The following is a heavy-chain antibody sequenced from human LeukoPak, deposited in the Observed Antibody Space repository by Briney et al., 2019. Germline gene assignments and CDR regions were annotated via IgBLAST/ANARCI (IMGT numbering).Heavy chain of an antibody. CDR1: GFTFSSYA. CDR2: ISGSGGST. CDR3: AKTKREGDKHIFDY. Sequence: GGSLRLSCAASGFTFSSYAMSWVRQAPGKGLEWVSAISGSGGSTYYADSVKGRFTISRDNSKNTLYLQTNSLRAEDTAVYYCAKTKREGDKHIFDYWGQGTLVTVSS. V-gene: IGHV3-23*01. J-gene: IGHJ4*02. D-gene: IGHD2-15*01.